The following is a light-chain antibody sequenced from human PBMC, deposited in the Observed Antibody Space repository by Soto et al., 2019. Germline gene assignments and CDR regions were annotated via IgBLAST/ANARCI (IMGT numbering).Light chain of an antibody. Sequence: QSVLTQPRSVSGSTGQSVTISCTGTSIDVGGYDFVSWHQQHPGKAPKLIIYNVNKRPSGVTDRFSGSKSGNTASLTISGLQAEDEADYYCCSFADIYTYIFGTGTKVTVL. CDR2: NVN. CDR1: SIDVGGYDF. V-gene: IGLV2-11*01. CDR3: CSFADIYTYI. J-gene: IGLJ1*01.